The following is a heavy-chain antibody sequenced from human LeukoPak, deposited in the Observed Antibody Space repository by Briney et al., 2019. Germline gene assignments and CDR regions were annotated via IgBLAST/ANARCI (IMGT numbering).Heavy chain of an antibody. CDR2: IIPIFGTA. Sequence: SVKVSCKASGGTFSSYAISWVRQAPGQGLEWMGGIIPIFGTANYAQKFQGRVTITADESTSTAYMELSSLRSEDTAVYYCARAPLTWELPDGPSLRRYYYYYMDVWGKGTTVTVSS. CDR1: GGTFSSYA. D-gene: IGHD1-26*01. J-gene: IGHJ6*03. CDR3: ARAPLTWELPDGPSLRRYYYYYMDV. V-gene: IGHV1-69*13.